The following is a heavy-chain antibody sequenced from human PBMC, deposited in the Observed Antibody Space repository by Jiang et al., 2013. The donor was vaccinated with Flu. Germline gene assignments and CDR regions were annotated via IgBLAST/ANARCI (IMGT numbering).Heavy chain of an antibody. Sequence: GLVKPSETLSLTCTVSGASISDSTYFWGWIRQPPGKGLEWIGSIYYSGSTYYNPSLKSRVTMAVDTSKEQFSLGLSSVTAADTAAYFCARHGAWSLYFFDYWGQGSLVTVSS. D-gene: IGHD2-21*02. V-gene: IGHV4-39*01. CDR3: ARHGAWSLYFFDY. J-gene: IGHJ4*02. CDR1: GASISDSTYF. CDR2: IYYSGST.